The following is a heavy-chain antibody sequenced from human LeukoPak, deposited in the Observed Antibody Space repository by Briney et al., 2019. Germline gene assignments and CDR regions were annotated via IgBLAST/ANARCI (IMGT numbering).Heavy chain of an antibody. D-gene: IGHD5-12*01. V-gene: IGHV3-74*01. CDR2: INSDGRST. J-gene: IGHJ4*02. CDR3: TRVGMSGFDGY. Sequence: VGSLRLSCAASGFTFSSYWMRWVRQTPGKGLVWVSRINSDGRSTNYAGSVKGRFTISRDNAKNMLYLQMNSLRVEDTAVYYCTRVGMSGFDGYWGQGTLVTVST. CDR1: GFTFSSYW.